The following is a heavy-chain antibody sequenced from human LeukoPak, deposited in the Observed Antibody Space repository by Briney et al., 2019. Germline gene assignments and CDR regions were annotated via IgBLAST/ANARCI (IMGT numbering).Heavy chain of an antibody. CDR2: IYYSGST. CDR1: GGTISSGGYY. Sequence: SQTLSLTCTVSGGTISSGGYYWSWIRQHPGRGLEWIGYIYYSGSTYYNPSLKSRVTISVDTSKNQFSLKLSSVTAADTAVYYCAREKRFGEFDYWGQGTLVTVSS. V-gene: IGHV4-31*03. CDR3: AREKRFGEFDY. J-gene: IGHJ4*02. D-gene: IGHD3-10*01.